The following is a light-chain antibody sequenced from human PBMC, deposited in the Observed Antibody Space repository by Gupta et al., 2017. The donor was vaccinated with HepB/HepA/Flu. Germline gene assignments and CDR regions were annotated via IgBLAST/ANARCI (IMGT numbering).Light chain of an antibody. CDR1: TSNIGTGYD. V-gene: IGLV1-40*01. J-gene: IGLJ2*01. Sequence: SVLTPPPSVSGAPGQRVTISCTGSTSNIGTGYDVHWYQHLPGTAPKLLMYGNILRPSGVPARFSGSKSGTSASLAITGLQAEDEAYYYCQSFDSSLSAVVFGGGTKLTVL. CDR3: QSFDSSLSAVV. CDR2: GNI.